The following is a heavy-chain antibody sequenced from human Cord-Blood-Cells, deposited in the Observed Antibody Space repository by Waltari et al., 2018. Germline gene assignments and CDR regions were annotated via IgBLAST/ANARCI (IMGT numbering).Heavy chain of an antibody. D-gene: IGHD6-6*01. Sequence: QVQLVQPGAEVQNPAAPVKASCQVSGNTPPVLTIHWVRQAPGKGLEWMGGFDPEDGETIYAQKFQGRVTMTEDTSTDTAYMELSSLRSEDTAVYYCATHGYSSSNYWGQGTLVTVSS. CDR3: ATHGYSSSNY. V-gene: IGHV1-24*01. CDR2: FDPEDGET. J-gene: IGHJ4*02. CDR1: GNTPPVLT.